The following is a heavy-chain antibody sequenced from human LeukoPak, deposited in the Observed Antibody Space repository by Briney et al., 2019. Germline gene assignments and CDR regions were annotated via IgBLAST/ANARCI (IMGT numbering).Heavy chain of an antibody. V-gene: IGHV3-23*01. J-gene: IGHJ5*02. D-gene: IGHD4/OR15-4a*01. CDR1: GFTFSNYA. Sequence: GGSLRLSCAASGFTFSNYAMSWVRQAPGKGLEWVSSIGASGTSTYYADSVEGRFTISRDNSKNTLFLQMNSLRDEDTAVYYCAKDPDGLWSWGQGTLVTVSS. CDR2: IGASGTST. CDR3: AKDPDGLWS.